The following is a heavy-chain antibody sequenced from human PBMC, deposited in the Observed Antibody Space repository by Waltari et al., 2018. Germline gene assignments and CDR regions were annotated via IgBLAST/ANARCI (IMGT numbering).Heavy chain of an antibody. D-gene: IGHD2-2*01. Sequence: QLQLQESGPGLVQPSETLSLTCTVSGCSVSTTSYSWACVRQSPGKGLEWIGTFYYPGNIYYNPSLTSRVTISVDSPQNHLSLRLSSVTAADTAVYYCARLSGYCDDTGCYGHYAMDVWGQGTTVTVSS. J-gene: IGHJ6*02. CDR2: FYYPGNI. CDR1: GCSVSTTSYS. V-gene: IGHV4-39*02. CDR3: ARLSGYCDDTGCYGHYAMDV.